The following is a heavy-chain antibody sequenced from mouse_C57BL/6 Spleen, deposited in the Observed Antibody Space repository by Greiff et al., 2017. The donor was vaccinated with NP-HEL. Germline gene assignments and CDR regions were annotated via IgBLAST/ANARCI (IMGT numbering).Heavy chain of an antibody. D-gene: IGHD3-2*01. V-gene: IGHV1-18*01. J-gene: IGHJ3*01. CDR2: INPNNGGT. CDR3: ARRETSPFAY. Sequence: VQLQQSGPELVKPGASVKIPCKASGYTFTDYNMDWVQQSHGKSLEWIGDINPNNGGTIYNQKFKGKATLTVDKSSSTAYMELRSLTSEDTAVYYCARRETSPFAYWGQGTLVTVSA. CDR1: GYTFTDYN.